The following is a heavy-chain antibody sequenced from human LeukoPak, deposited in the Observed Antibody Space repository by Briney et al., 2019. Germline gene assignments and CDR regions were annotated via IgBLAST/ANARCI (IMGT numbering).Heavy chain of an antibody. D-gene: IGHD3-10*01. CDR2: ISNDGLST. V-gene: IGHV3-74*03. CDR1: GFTFTNYW. J-gene: IGHJ3*02. Sequence: PGGALRLSCAAPGFTFTNYWVDWGRQDPEKGVVWGSRISNDGLSTTYAGSVNGRFTISRDSAKTTLYLEMNSLRAEDTGMYYCARGIRGVLDAFDIWGQGTMVTVSS. CDR3: ARGIRGVLDAFDI.